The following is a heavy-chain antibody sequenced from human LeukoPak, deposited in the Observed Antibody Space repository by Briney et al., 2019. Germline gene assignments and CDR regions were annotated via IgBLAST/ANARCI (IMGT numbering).Heavy chain of an antibody. J-gene: IGHJ3*02. V-gene: IGHV4-31*03. CDR1: GGSISSGGYY. CDR2: IYYSGST. D-gene: IGHD2-15*01. CDR3: ARDRSVNDAFDI. Sequence: PSETLSLTCTVCGGSISSGGYYWSWIRQHPGKGLEWIGYIYYSGSTYYNPSLKSRVTISVDTSKNQFSLKLISVTAADTAVYYGARDRSVNDAFDIWGQGTMVTVSS.